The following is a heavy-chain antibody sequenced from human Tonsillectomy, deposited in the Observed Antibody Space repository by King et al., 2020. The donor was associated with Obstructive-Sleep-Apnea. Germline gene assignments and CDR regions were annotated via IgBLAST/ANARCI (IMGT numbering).Heavy chain of an antibody. J-gene: IGHJ3*01. CDR2: IKQDGSEK. V-gene: IGHV3-7*03. CDR1: GFTFSGYW. Sequence: VQLVESGGGLVQSGGSLRLSCAASGFTFSGYWMSWVRQAPGKGLEWVANIKQDGSEKHSVDSVKGRLTISRDNAENSLFLQMNSLRDEETAVYYCARGTTLDFWGQGTMVTVSS. D-gene: IGHD4-17*01. CDR3: ARGTTLDF.